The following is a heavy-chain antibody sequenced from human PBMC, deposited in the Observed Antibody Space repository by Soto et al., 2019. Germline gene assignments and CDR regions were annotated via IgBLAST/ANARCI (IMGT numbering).Heavy chain of an antibody. D-gene: IGHD2-21*02. CDR3: ARXXXXXXXXCGGDCEDPFDY. J-gene: IGHJ4*02. CDR2: ISAYNGNT. V-gene: IGHV1-18*04. CDR1: GYTFTSYG. Sequence: QVQLVQSGAEVKKPGASVKVSCKASGYTFTSYGISWVRQAPGQGLEWMGWISAYNGNTNYAQKFQGRVTMTTDTSTSTAYMELRSLRSDDTAVYYCARXXXXXXXXCGGDCEDPFDYWGQGTL.